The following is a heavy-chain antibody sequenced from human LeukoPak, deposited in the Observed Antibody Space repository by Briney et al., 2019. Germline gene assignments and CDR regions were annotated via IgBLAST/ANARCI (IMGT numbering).Heavy chain of an antibody. CDR3: ARVTIVVAGFFDY. J-gene: IGHJ4*02. CDR1: GFTFSSYW. Sequence: GGSLRLSCAASGFTFSSYWMSWVCQAPGKGLEWVANIKQDGSEKYYVDSVKGRFTISRDNAKNSLYLQMNSLRAEDTAVYYCARVTIVVAGFFDYWGQGTLVTVSS. V-gene: IGHV3-7*01. CDR2: IKQDGSEK. D-gene: IGHD3-22*01.